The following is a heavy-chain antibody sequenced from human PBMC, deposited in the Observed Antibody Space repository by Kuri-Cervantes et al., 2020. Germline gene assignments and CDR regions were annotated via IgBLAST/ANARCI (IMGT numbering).Heavy chain of an antibody. CDR3: ARGGEVSLWFGAFDP. D-gene: IGHD3-10*01. CDR2: ISGSGGST. CDR1: GFTFSSYG. V-gene: IGHV3-23*01. Sequence: GGSLRLSCAASGFTFSSYGMSWVRQASGKGLECVSTISGSGGSTYYADSVKGRFTISRDNAKSTLYLQMNSLRAEDTAVYYCARGGEVSLWFGAFDPWGQGTLVTVSS. J-gene: IGHJ5*02.